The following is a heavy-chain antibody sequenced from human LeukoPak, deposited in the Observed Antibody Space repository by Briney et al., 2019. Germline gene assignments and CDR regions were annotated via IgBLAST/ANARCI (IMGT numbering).Heavy chain of an antibody. D-gene: IGHD2-2*01. CDR3: ARDSVPNGYCSSTSCYLGFDY. V-gene: IGHV1-18*01. Sequence: ASVKVSCKASGYTFTSYGISWVRQAPGQGLEWMGWISAYNGNTNYAQKLQGRVTMTTDTSSSTAYMERRSLRSDDTAVYYCARDSVPNGYCSSTSCYLGFDYWGQGTLVTVSS. CDR2: ISAYNGNT. CDR1: GYTFTSYG. J-gene: IGHJ4*02.